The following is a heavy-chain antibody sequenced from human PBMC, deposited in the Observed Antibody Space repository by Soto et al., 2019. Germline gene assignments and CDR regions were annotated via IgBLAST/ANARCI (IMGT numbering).Heavy chain of an antibody. Sequence: QVQLHESGPGLVKPSQTLSLTCTVSGGSISSGGYFWTWISQHPGKGLEWIGYIYYSDNPYYNPSLKSRGAIAVDTSKNQFSLKLRSVTAADTAVYYCARVAATGTRNGFDPWGQGALVTVSS. CDR2: IYYSDNP. CDR3: ARVAATGTRNGFDP. J-gene: IGHJ5*02. CDR1: GGSISSGGYF. D-gene: IGHD6-13*01. V-gene: IGHV4-31*03.